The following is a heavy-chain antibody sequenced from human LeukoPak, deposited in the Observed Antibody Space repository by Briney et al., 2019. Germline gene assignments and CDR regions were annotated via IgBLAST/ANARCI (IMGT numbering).Heavy chain of an antibody. CDR1: GGSFSGYY. J-gene: IGHJ4*02. CDR3: ARGSKRVGYCSSTSCYMPFDY. D-gene: IGHD2-2*01. Sequence: SETLSLTCAVYGGSFSGYYWSWIRQPPGKGLEWIGEINHSGSTNYNPSLKSRVTISVDTSKNQFSLKLSSVTAADTAVYYCARGSKRVGYCSSTSCYMPFDYWGQGTLVTVPS. V-gene: IGHV4-34*01. CDR2: INHSGST.